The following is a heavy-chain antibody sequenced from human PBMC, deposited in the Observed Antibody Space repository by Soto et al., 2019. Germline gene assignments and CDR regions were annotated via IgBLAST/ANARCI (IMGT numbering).Heavy chain of an antibody. CDR2: IGTRGRTI. CDR1: GFTFSNYE. V-gene: IGHV3-48*03. D-gene: IGHD4-4*01. J-gene: IGHJ6*01. CDR3: ARDPAIYSGKFDYGLDV. Sequence: ESGGGLVQAGGSLRLFCAASGFTFSNYEMNWVRQAPGKGLEWVSYIGTRGRTIYYADSVKGRFTISRDNAKNSLYLQMNSLRAEDTAVYYCARDPAIYSGKFDYGLDVW.